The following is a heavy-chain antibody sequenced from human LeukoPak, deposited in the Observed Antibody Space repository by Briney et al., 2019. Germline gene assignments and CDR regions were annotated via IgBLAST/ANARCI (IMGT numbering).Heavy chain of an antibody. D-gene: IGHD2-15*01. CDR1: GFTFSNAW. CDR3: TTDNIHCSGGSCYHP. J-gene: IGHJ5*02. V-gene: IGHV3-15*01. CDR2: IKSKTDGGTT. Sequence: GGSLRLSCAASGFTFSNAWMSWVRQAPGKGLEWVGRIKSKTDGGTTDYAAPVKGRFTISRDDSKNTLYLQMNSLKTEDTAVYYYTTDNIHCSGGSCYHPWGQGTLVTVSS.